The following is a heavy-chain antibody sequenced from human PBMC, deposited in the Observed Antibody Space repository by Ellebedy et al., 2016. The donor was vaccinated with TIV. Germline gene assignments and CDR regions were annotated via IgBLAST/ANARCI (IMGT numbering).Heavy chain of an antibody. D-gene: IGHD5-12*01. CDR3: ARPLDSGYDSAYFDY. CDR1: GYTFTSYD. V-gene: IGHV1-18*01. J-gene: IGHJ4*02. Sequence: ASVKVSXKASGYTFTSYDITWVRQAPGQGLEWMGWISTHNGNTNFAQSFQDRVTMNTDTSTSTVYMELRGLRYDDTAVYYCARPLDSGYDSAYFDYWGQGTLVTVSS. CDR2: ISTHNGNT.